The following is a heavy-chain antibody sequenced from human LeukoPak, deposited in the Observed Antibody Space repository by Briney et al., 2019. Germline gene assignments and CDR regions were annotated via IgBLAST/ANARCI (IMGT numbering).Heavy chain of an antibody. CDR3: ARACSSTSCYFWFDP. J-gene: IGHJ5*02. CDR1: GGSISSSSYY. CDR2: IYYSGST. D-gene: IGHD2-2*01. V-gene: IGHV4-39*07. Sequence: SETLSLTCTVSGGSISSSSYYWGWIRQPPGRGLEWIGNIYYSGSTYYNPSLKSRVTISVDTSKNQFSLKLSSVTAADTAVYYCARACSSTSCYFWFDPWGQGTLVTVSS.